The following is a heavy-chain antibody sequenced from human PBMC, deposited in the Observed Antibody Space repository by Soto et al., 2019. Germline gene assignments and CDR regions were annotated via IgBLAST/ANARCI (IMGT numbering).Heavy chain of an antibody. CDR2: ISGSGGST. V-gene: IGHV3-23*01. CDR3: AKDLDYSPASDYYYGMDV. Sequence: GGSLRLSCAASGFTFSSYAMSWVRQAPGKGLEWVSAISGSGGSTYYADSVKGRFTISRDNSKNTLYLQMNSLRAEDTAVYYCAKDLDYSPASDYYYGMDVWGQGTTVTVSS. D-gene: IGHD4-4*01. J-gene: IGHJ6*02. CDR1: GFTFSSYA.